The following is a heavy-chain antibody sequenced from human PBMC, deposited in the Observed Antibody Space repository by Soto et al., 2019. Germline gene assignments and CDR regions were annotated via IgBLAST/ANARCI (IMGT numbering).Heavy chain of an antibody. CDR3: ARVYRITMVRGELSEY. J-gene: IGHJ4*02. D-gene: IGHD3-10*01. CDR2: ISAYNGNT. V-gene: IGHV1-18*01. Sequence: QVQLVQSGAEVKKPGASVKVSCKASGYTFTSYGISWVRQAPGQGLEWMGWISAYNGNTNYAQKLQGRVTMTQDTSTSTAYMELRSLRSDDTAVYYCARVYRITMVRGELSEYWGQGTLVTVSS. CDR1: GYTFTSYG.